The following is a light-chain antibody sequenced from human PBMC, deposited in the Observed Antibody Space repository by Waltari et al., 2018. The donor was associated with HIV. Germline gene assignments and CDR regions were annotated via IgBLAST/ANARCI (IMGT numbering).Light chain of an antibody. J-gene: IGLJ1*01. CDR2: EVN. V-gene: IGLV2-8*01. Sequence: SALAQPPSASGSVGQSGPIPCPGTRRDDGSYDYVPWYQQHPRKAPKVIIYEVNKRPSGVPHRFSGSKSGNTASLTVAGLQADDEADYFCSSYGGTDTYVFGSGTKVSVL. CDR1: RRDDGSYDY. CDR3: SSYGGTDTYV.